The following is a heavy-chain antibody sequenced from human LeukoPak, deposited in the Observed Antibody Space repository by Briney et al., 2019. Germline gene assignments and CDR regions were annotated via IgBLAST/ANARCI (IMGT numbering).Heavy chain of an antibody. CDR3: AGNIVVVPAASWFEAFDI. CDR1: GGTFSSYA. J-gene: IGHJ3*02. Sequence: SVKVSCKASGGTFSSYAISWVRQAPGQGLEWMGGIIPIFGTANYAQKFQGRVTITTDESTSTAYMELSSLRSEDTAVYYCAGNIVVVPAASWFEAFDIWGQGTMVTVSS. D-gene: IGHD2-2*01. V-gene: IGHV1-69*05. CDR2: IIPIFGTA.